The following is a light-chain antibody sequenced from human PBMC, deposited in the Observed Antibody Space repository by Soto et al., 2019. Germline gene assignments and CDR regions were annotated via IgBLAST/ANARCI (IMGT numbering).Light chain of an antibody. CDR2: GAS. J-gene: IGKJ1*01. V-gene: IGKV3-15*01. CDR1: QSLNSD. CDR3: QQYNYWPRT. Sequence: EIVMTQSPATLSVPPGERATLSCRASQSLNSDLAWYQQKVGQAPRLLIYGASTRATGIPARFSGSESGTEFTLTISSLQSEDFAVYYCQQYNYWPRTFGQGTKVEIK.